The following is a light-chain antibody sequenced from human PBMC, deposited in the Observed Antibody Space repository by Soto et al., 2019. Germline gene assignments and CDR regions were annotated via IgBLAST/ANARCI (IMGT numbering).Light chain of an antibody. J-gene: IGKJ1*01. CDR2: VAS. CDR3: QQYGSSPVT. V-gene: IGKV1-17*01. Sequence: DIQMTQSPSSLSASVGDRVTITCRASQGIRNDLGWYQQKPGKAPKRLIYVASSLESGVPSRFSGSGSGTEFTLTISRLEPEDFALYYCQQYGSSPVTFGQGTKVEIK. CDR1: QGIRND.